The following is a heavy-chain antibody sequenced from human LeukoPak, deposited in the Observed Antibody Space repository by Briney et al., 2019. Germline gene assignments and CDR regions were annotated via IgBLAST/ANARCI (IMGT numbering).Heavy chain of an antibody. V-gene: IGHV1-18*01. J-gene: IGHJ1*01. CDR2: ISAYNGNT. D-gene: IGHD3-22*01. CDR3: ARDSNNYYDSSGYEGYFQH. Sequence: ASVKVSCKASGYTFTSYGISWVRQAPGQGLEWIGWISAYNGNTNYAQKLQGRVTMTTDTSTSTAYMELRSLRSDDTAVYYCARDSNNYYDSSGYEGYFQHWGQGTLVTVSS. CDR1: GYTFTSYG.